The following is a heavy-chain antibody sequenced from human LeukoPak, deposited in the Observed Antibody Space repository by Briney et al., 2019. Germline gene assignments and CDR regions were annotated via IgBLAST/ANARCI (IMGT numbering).Heavy chain of an antibody. V-gene: IGHV4-61*09. Sequence: SQTLSLTCTVSGGSISSGTYYWNWIRQPAGKGLEWIGHIYPFGNTNSNPSLKSRVTISVDTSKNQFSLKLTSVTAADTAVYYCVAARAGSWFDPWGQGTLVTVSS. J-gene: IGHJ5*02. CDR1: GGSISSGTYY. D-gene: IGHD6-6*01. CDR3: VAARAGSWFDP. CDR2: IYPFGNT.